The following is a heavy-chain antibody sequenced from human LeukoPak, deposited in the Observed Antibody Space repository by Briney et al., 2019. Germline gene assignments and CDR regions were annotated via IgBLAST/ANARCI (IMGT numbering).Heavy chain of an antibody. D-gene: IGHD1-26*01. CDR3: ATSGSYSPFDY. V-gene: IGHV1-69*13. CDR2: IIPIFGTA. J-gene: IGHJ4*02. Sequence: ASVKVSCKASGGTFSSYAISWVRQAPGQGLEWMGGIIPIFGTANYAQKFQGRVTIAADESTSTAYMELSSLRSEDTAVYYCATSGSYSPFDYWGQGTLVTVSS. CDR1: GGTFSSYA.